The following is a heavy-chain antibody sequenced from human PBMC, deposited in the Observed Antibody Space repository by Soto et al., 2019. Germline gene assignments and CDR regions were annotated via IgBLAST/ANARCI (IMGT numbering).Heavy chain of an antibody. J-gene: IGHJ6*02. V-gene: IGHV3-43*01. Sequence: PGGSLRLSCAASGFTFDDYTMHWVRQAPGKGLEWVSLISWDGGSTYYADSVKGRFTISRDNSKNSLYLQMNSLRTEDTALYYCAKGGQLVRDYYYYGMDVWGQGTTVTAP. CDR1: GFTFDDYT. CDR3: AKGGQLVRDYYYYGMDV. D-gene: IGHD6-13*01. CDR2: ISWDGGST.